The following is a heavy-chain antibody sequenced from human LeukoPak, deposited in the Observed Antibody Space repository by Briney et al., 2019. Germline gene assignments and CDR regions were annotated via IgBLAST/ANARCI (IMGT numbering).Heavy chain of an antibody. D-gene: IGHD2-21*02. Sequence: GGSLRLSCATSGFTFSSYSMNWVRQAPGKGLEWVSSISSSSSYIYYADSVKGRFTISRDNAKNSLYLQMNSLRAEDTAVYYCARDGGICGGDCYNNWYFDLWGRGTLVTVSS. CDR3: ARDGGICGGDCYNNWYFDL. CDR1: GFTFSSYS. CDR2: ISSSSSYI. J-gene: IGHJ2*01. V-gene: IGHV3-21*01.